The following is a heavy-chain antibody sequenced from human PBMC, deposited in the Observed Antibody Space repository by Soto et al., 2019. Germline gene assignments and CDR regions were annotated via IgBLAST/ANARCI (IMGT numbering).Heavy chain of an antibody. Sequence: GSLRLSCAASGFTFSSSWMTWVRQAPGKGLAWVANIKEDGSEKHYVDSVKGRFTISRDNTNESLYLQMNSLRAEDTAVYYCARDPAPVGYRGLDVWGQGTTVTVSS. CDR1: GFTFSSSW. D-gene: IGHD5-12*01. J-gene: IGHJ6*02. CDR2: IKEDGSEK. CDR3: ARDPAPVGYRGLDV. V-gene: IGHV3-7*01.